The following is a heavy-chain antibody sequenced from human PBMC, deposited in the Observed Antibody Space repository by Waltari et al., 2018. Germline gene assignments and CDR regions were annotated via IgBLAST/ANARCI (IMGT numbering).Heavy chain of an antibody. CDR3: VRRRHGDN. V-gene: IGHV5-51*01. CDR2: VYPDDSDV. CDR1: GYSFADYW. Sequence: EVQLLQSGAEVKKPGESRKLPCKGSGYSFADYWIGWVRQMPGKGLEWVGIVYPDDSDVRYSPSFQGQVTISADKSISTAFLQWSSLQASDTGMYYCVRRRHGDNWGQGTLVTVSS. J-gene: IGHJ4*02.